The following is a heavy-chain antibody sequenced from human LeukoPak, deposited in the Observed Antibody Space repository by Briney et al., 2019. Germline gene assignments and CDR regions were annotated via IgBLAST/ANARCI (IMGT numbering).Heavy chain of an antibody. V-gene: IGHV3-23*01. J-gene: IGHJ4*02. CDR3: ARAPAYDSSGYLNGYYFDY. Sequence: GGSLRLSCVASGFTFSYYAMTWVRQAPGKGLEWVSDISGSGDSTNYADSVKGRFTISRDNSKNTLYLQMNSLRAADTAVYYCARAPAYDSSGYLNGYYFDYWGQGTLVTVSS. CDR2: ISGSGDST. D-gene: IGHD3-22*01. CDR1: GFTFSYYA.